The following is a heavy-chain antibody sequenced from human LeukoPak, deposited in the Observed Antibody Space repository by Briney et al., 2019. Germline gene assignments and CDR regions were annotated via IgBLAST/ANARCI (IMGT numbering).Heavy chain of an antibody. CDR3: AKFAQYCSSTSCYKDYYYGMDV. J-gene: IGHJ6*02. D-gene: IGHD2-2*02. Sequence: SGGSLRLSCVVSEFTFAVSWVRRAPGKGLEWVSTVNGRGDDSFHADSVKGRFTISRDTSSNTLYLHMSSLRAEDTAVYYCAKFAQYCSSTSCYKDYYYGMDVWGQGTTVTVSS. V-gene: IGHV3-23*01. CDR2: VNGRGDDS. CDR1: EFTFA.